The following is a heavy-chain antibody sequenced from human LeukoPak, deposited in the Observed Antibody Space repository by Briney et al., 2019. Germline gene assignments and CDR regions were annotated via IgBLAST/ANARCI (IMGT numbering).Heavy chain of an antibody. J-gene: IGHJ4*02. Sequence: NTGGSLRLSCAASGFTFSGYTMNWVRQAPGKGLEWIGEINHSGSANYRSSLKSRVTVSLDTSKKQFSLKLTSVTAADTAVYYCARKYGLEGPYYFDYWVRGTLVTVSP. D-gene: IGHD3-3*01. CDR1: GFTFSGYT. CDR3: ARKYGLEGPYYFDY. CDR2: INHSGSA. V-gene: IGHV4-34*01.